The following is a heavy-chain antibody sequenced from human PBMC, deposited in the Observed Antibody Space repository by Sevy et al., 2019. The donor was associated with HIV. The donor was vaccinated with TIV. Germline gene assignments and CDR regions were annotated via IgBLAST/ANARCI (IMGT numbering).Heavy chain of an antibody. CDR3: ARSNPDGYNYSYYYGMDV. V-gene: IGHV1-69*13. D-gene: IGHD1-1*01. CDR1: GETFGNYA. J-gene: IGHJ6*02. CDR2: IIPVFGSA. Sequence: ASVKVSCKASGETFGNYAIAWVRQAPGQGLEWMGGIIPVFGSANSAQKFQDRVTITADVSTSTAYMELRSLRSEDTAVYYCARSNPDGYNYSYYYGMDVWGQGTTVTVSS.